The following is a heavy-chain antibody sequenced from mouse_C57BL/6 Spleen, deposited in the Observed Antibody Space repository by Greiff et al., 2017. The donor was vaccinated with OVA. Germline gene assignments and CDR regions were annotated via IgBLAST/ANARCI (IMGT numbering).Heavy chain of an antibody. CDR2: IYPGSGST. CDR3: ARYGSSPYWYFDV. D-gene: IGHD1-1*01. J-gene: IGHJ1*03. CDR1: GYTFTSYW. Sequence: VQLQQSGAELVKPGASVKMSCKASGYTFTSYWITWVKQRPGQGLEWIGDIYPGSGSTNYNEKFKSKATLTVDTSSSTAYMQLSSLTSEDSAVYYCARYGSSPYWYFDVWGTGTTVTVSS. V-gene: IGHV1-55*01.